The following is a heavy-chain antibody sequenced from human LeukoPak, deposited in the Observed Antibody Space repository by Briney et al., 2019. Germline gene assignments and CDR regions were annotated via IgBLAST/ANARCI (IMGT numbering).Heavy chain of an antibody. Sequence: SQTLSLTCTVSGGSISSGDYYWSWIRQPPGKGLEWIGYIYYSGSTYYNPSLKSRVTISVDTSKNQLSLKLSSVTAADTAVYYCAGEFSYYYYGMDVWGQGTTVTVSS. CDR1: GGSISSGDYY. CDR3: AGEFSYYYYGMDV. CDR2: IYYSGST. J-gene: IGHJ6*02. V-gene: IGHV4-30-4*01.